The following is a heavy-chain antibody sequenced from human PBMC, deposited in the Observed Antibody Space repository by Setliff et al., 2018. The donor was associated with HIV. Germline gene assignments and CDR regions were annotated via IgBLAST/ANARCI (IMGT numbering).Heavy chain of an antibody. V-gene: IGHV4-59*12. CDR2: IYYSGRT. CDR3: ARFPGYFIGDSCSGSYTFDV. D-gene: IGHD2-15*01. J-gene: IGHJ3*01. Sequence: SETLSLTCTVSGGSISSYYWSWIRQPPGKGLEWIGYIYYSGRTNYNPSLESRLSISVDTSNNQFALKLRSVTDADTALYYCARFPGYFIGDSCSGSYTFDVWGQGTVVTVSS. CDR1: GGSISSYY.